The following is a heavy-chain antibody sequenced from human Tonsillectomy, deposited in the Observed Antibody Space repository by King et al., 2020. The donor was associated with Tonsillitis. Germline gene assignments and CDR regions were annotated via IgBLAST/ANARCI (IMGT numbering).Heavy chain of an antibody. CDR2: IWYDGRNK. D-gene: IGHD2-15*01. CDR1: GFTFSSYG. V-gene: IGHV3-33*08. Sequence: VQLVESGGDLVQPGGSLRLSCAASGFTFSSYGIYWVRQAPGKGLEWVAVIWYDGRNKYYADSVKGRFTISSDNSTNTVSLQRNSLRAEDTALYYCARKGFCSGGSSVSWYYMDVWGKGTTVTVSS. CDR3: ARKGFCSGGSSVSWYYMDV. J-gene: IGHJ6*03.